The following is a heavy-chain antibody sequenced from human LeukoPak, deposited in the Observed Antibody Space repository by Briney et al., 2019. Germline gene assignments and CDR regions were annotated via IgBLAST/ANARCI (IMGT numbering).Heavy chain of an antibody. J-gene: IGHJ4*02. CDR1: GYTFTGYY. CDR2: INPNSGGT. CDR3: AREGDGYNSGDY. D-gene: IGHD5-24*01. Sequence: ASVNVSCKASGYTFTGYYMHWVRQAPGQGLEWMGWINPNSGGTNYAQKFQGWVTMTRDTSISTAYMELSRLRSDDTAVYYCAREGDGYNSGDYWGQGTLVTVSS. V-gene: IGHV1-2*04.